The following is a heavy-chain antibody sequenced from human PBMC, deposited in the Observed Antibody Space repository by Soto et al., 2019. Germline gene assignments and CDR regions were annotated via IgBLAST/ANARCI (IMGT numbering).Heavy chain of an antibody. CDR2: IYYSGST. D-gene: IGHD3-10*01. Sequence: QLQLQESGPGLVKPSETLSLTCTVSGGSISSSSYYWGWIRQPPGKGLEWIGSIYYSGSTYYNPSLTSRLTISVATSKTQFSLKLSSVTAADTAVYYCATGEGIFDYWGQGTLVTVSS. J-gene: IGHJ4*02. CDR1: GGSISSSSYY. V-gene: IGHV4-39*01. CDR3: ATGEGIFDY.